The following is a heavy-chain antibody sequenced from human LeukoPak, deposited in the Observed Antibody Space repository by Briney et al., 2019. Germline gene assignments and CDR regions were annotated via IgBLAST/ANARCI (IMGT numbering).Heavy chain of an antibody. J-gene: IGHJ3*02. Sequence: SETLSLTCTVSGGXISTYYCSWIRQSPGKGLEWIGYIYYSGSTNYNPSLKSRVTISVDTSKNQFSLKLTSVTAADTAVYYCARRRGGQFDWLLYVGEAFDIWGQGTMVTVSS. CDR3: ARRRGGQFDWLLYVGEAFDI. CDR1: GGXISTYY. CDR2: IYYSGST. V-gene: IGHV4-59*01. D-gene: IGHD3-9*01.